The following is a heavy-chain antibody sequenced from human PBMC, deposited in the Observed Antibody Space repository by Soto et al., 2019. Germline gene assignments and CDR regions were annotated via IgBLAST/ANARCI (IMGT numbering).Heavy chain of an antibody. CDR3: VREDDGGDREYYGLDV. Sequence: SETLSLTCTVSGGYISSGDYYWSWIRQPPGKGLEWIGYIYNSVNTYYNPSLKSRVTLSVDTSKNQFSLHLSSVTAADTAVYFCVREDDGGDREYYGLDVWGQGTTVTVSS. CDR2: IYNSVNT. J-gene: IGHJ6*02. D-gene: IGHD3-16*01. CDR1: GGYISSGDYY. V-gene: IGHV4-30-4*01.